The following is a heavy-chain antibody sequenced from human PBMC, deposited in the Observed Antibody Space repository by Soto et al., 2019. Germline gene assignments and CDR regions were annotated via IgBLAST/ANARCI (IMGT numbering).Heavy chain of an antibody. V-gene: IGHV6-1*01. Sequence: SQTLSLTCAISGDSVSSNSAAWNWIRQSPSRGLEWLGRTYYRSKWYNDYAVSVKSRITINPDTSKNQFSLQLNSVTPEDTAVYYCARATTGTTKGSYYYGMDVWGQGTTVTVSS. CDR2: TYYRSKWYN. CDR3: ARATTGTTKGSYYYGMDV. CDR1: GDSVSSNSAA. D-gene: IGHD1-1*01. J-gene: IGHJ6*02.